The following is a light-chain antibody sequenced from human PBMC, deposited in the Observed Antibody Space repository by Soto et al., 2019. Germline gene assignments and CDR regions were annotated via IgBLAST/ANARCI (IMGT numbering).Light chain of an antibody. J-gene: IGLJ1*01. CDR2: KVS. CDR1: SSDVGGYNY. V-gene: IGLV2-14*01. Sequence: QSALTQPASVSGSPGQSITISCTGTSSDVGGYNYVSWYQQYPGRVPKLLIYKVSDRPSGISNRFSGSKSGNTASLTISGLQAEDEADYFCTSPTPGSFYVFGSGTKLTVL. CDR3: TSPTPGSFYV.